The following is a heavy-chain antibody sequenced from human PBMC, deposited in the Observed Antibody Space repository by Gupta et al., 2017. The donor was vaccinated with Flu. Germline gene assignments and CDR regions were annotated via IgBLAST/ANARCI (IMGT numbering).Heavy chain of an antibody. J-gene: IGHJ2*01. V-gene: IGHV3-13*01. CDR1: GVIFSTSE. CDR2: IGTSGDT. D-gene: IGHD1-1*01. CDR3: AREGPSSNWNDWYFDI. Sequence: EVQLVESGGGLVQPGGSLRLSCAASGVIFSTSEVHWVRQTPGPGLEWVSAIGTSGDTYYEDSVKGRFTISRENAKNSLYLQMNSLRAEDTAVYYCAREGPSSNWNDWYFDIWGRGTLVTVSS.